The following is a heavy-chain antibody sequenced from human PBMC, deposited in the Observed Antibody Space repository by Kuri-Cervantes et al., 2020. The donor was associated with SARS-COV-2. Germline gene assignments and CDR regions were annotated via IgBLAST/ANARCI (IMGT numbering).Heavy chain of an antibody. J-gene: IGHJ4*02. Sequence: GGSLRLSCAASGFTFSSYWMSWVRQAPGKGLEWVANIKQDGSEKYYVDSVKGRFTISGDNAKNSLYLQMNSLRAEDTAVYYCAREIITIFGVNFDYWGQGTLVTVSS. CDR1: GFTFSSYW. CDR3: AREIITIFGVNFDY. V-gene: IGHV3-7*01. CDR2: IKQDGSEK. D-gene: IGHD3-3*01.